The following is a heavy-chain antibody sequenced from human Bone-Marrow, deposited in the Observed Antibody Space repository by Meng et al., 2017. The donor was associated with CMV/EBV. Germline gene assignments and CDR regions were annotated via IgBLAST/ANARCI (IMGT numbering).Heavy chain of an antibody. D-gene: IGHD1-26*01. J-gene: IGHJ4*02. CDR3: ARGGGRSRSGSYSVDY. Sequence: SETLSLTCAVYGGSFSGYYWSWIRQPPGKGLEWIGEINHSGSTNYNPSLKSRVTISVDTSKNQLSLKLSSVTAADTAVYYCARGGGRSRSGSYSVDYWGQGTLVTVSS. V-gene: IGHV4-34*01. CDR2: INHSGST. CDR1: GGSFSGYY.